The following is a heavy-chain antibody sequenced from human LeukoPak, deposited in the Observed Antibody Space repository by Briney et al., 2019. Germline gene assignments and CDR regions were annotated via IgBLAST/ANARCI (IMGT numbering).Heavy chain of an antibody. CDR1: EFTFSSYA. Sequence: GGSLRLSCAASEFTFSSYAMSWVRQAPGKGLEWVSAISGSGGSSYYADSVKGRFTISRDNSKNTLYLQMNSLRAEDTAVYYCAKTTTYYYGSGSYYNGGYYFDYWGQGTLVTVSS. CDR3: AKTTTYYYGSGSYYNGGYYFDY. V-gene: IGHV3-23*01. CDR2: ISGSGGSS. D-gene: IGHD3-10*01. J-gene: IGHJ4*02.